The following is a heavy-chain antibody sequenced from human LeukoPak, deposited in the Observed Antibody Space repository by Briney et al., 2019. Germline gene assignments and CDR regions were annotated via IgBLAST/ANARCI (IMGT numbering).Heavy chain of an antibody. D-gene: IGHD6-19*01. CDR1: GGSFSGYY. CDR2: INHSGST. V-gene: IGHV4-34*01. CDR3: ARSGIAVAGTGDAFDI. J-gene: IGHJ3*02. Sequence: SETLSLTCAVYGGSFSGYYWSWIRQPPGKGLEWIGEINHSGSTNYNPSLKSRVTISVDTSKNQFSLKLSSVTAADTAVYYCARSGIAVAGTGDAFDIWGQGTMVTVSS.